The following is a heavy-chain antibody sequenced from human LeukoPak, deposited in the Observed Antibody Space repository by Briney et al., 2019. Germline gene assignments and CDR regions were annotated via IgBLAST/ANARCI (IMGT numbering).Heavy chain of an antibody. D-gene: IGHD6-13*01. CDR1: GYSFTSYW. J-gene: IGHJ4*02. V-gene: IGHV5-51*01. CDR2: IYPGDSGT. CDR3: ARRSLRSSSWYFDY. Sequence: GESLKISCKGSGYSFTSYWIGWVRQMPGKGLEWMGIIYPGDSGTRYSPSFQGQVTISADKSISTAYPQWSSLKASDTAMYYCARRSLRSSSWYFDYWGQGTLVTVSS.